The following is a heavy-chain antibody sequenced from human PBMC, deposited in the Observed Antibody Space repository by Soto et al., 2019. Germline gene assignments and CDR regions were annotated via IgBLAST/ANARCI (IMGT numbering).Heavy chain of an antibody. CDR1: GGSISSGGYY. D-gene: IGHD3-22*01. V-gene: IGHV4-31*03. CDR2: IYYSGST. J-gene: IGHJ6*02. CDR3: ARGEYYDSSGYYDYYYYYGIDV. Sequence: PSETLSLTCTVSGGSISSGGYYWSWIRQHPGKGLEWIGYIYYSGSTYYNPSFKSRVTISVDTSKNEFSLKLSSVTAADTAVYYCARGEYYDSSGYYDYYYYYGIDVWGQGTTVTVSS.